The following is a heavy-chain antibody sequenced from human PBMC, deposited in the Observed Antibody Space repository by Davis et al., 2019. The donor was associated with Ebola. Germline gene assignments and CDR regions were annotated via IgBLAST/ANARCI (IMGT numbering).Heavy chain of an antibody. Sequence: GESLKISCAASGFTFSSYAMSWVRQAPGKGLEWVSAISGSGGSTYYADSVKGRFTISRDDSKNTAYLQMNSLKTEDTAVYYCTSTVTDSDYWGQGTLVTVSS. CDR3: TSTVTDSDY. CDR2: ISGSGGST. CDR1: GFTFSSYA. J-gene: IGHJ4*02. V-gene: IGHV3-23*01. D-gene: IGHD4-11*01.